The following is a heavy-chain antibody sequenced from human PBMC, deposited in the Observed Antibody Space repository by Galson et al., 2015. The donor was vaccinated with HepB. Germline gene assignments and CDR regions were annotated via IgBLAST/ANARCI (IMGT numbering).Heavy chain of an antibody. Sequence: SLRLSCAASAFTFSDYSMSWVRQAPGKGLEWVSSISSGSSYIYYADSVKGRLTISRDNAKNSLYLQMNSLRAEDTAVYYCARDLLLGTHHISVAGTGYYFNGMDVWGQGTTVTVSS. J-gene: IGHJ6*02. CDR1: AFTFSDYS. CDR3: ARDLLLGTHHISVAGTGYYFNGMDV. V-gene: IGHV3-21*01. CDR2: ISSGSSYI. D-gene: IGHD6-19*01.